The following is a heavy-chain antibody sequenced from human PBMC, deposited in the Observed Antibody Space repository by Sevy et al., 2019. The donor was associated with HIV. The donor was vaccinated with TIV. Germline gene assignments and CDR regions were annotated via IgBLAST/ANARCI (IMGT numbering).Heavy chain of an antibody. J-gene: IGHJ4*02. CDR1: GLTFSDYY. Sequence: GGSLRVSCAASGLTFSDYYMSWIRQAPGKGLEWLSYISSSGTTLYSADSVKGRFAISRDNAKNSLYLQMNSLRAEDTAVYFCVGRRYSYTYSWSYHFDYWGQGALVTVSS. D-gene: IGHD5-18*01. V-gene: IGHV3-11*01. CDR2: ISSSGTTL. CDR3: VGRRYSYTYSWSYHFDY.